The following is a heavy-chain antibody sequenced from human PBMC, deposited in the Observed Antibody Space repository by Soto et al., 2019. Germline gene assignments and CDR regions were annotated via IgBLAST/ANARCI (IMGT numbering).Heavy chain of an antibody. Sequence: PSETLSLPCTVSGGSISSYYWSWIRQPAGKGLEWIGRIYTSGSTNYNPSLKSRVTMSVDTSKNQFSLKLSSVTAADTAVYYCAREEGSGSYHTPFDYWGQGTRGTVAS. CDR1: GGSISSYY. J-gene: IGHJ4*02. V-gene: IGHV4-4*07. CDR2: IYTSGST. CDR3: AREEGSGSYHTPFDY. D-gene: IGHD1-26*01.